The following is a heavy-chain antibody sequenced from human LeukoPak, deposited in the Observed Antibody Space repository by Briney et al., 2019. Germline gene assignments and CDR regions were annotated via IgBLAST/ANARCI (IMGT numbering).Heavy chain of an antibody. CDR2: ISPYNGNT. CDR3: ARDRQCGY. CDR1: GYTFTSYG. V-gene: IGHV1-18*01. J-gene: IGHJ4*02. D-gene: IGHD2-21*01. Sequence: VASVKVSCKASGYTFTSYGISWVRQAPVQGLEWMGWISPYNGNTNYAPKLQGRVTMTTDTATSTAYMELTSLASDDTAVYYCARDRQCGYWGQGTLVTVSS.